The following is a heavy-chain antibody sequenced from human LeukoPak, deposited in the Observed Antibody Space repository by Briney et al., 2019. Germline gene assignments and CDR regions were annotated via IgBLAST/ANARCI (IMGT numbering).Heavy chain of an antibody. J-gene: IGHJ6*03. Sequence: PGGSLRLSCAASGFTFSSYSMNWVRQAPGKGLEWVSSISSSGSYIYYADSVKGRFTISRDNAKNSLYLQMNSLRAEDTAVYYCARDTGLYSSSSRDYYMDVWGKGTTVTVSS. CDR3: ARDTGLYSSSSRDYYMDV. V-gene: IGHV3-21*01. D-gene: IGHD6-13*01. CDR2: ISSSGSYI. CDR1: GFTFSSYS.